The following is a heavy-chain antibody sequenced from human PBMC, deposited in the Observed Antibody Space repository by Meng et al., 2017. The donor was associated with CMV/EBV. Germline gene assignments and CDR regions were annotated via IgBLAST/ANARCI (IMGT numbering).Heavy chain of an antibody. CDR3: AKRLHTAIVFILTGCFDY. CDR2: IRASGGST. V-gene: IGHV3-23*01. CDR1: GFTFSCYA. D-gene: IGHD5-18*01. Sequence: GESLMLSCAASGFTFSCYAMHWVRQAPGKGLEWVSAIRASGGSTYYADSVKGRFTISRDNSKNTLYLQMNSLRAEDTAVYYCAKRLHTAIVFILTGCFDYWGQGTLVTVSS. J-gene: IGHJ4*02.